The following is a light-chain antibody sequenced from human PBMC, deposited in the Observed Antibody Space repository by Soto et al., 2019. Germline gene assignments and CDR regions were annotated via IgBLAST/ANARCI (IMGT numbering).Light chain of an antibody. CDR2: AAS. J-gene: IGKJ1*01. V-gene: IGKV1-39*01. CDR1: HSSSIY. Sequence: DIQMTQSPSYLSASVGDRVTITCRTRHSSSIYLTWYQQKPGKDPKLLIYAASSLGSGVPSRVSVSGSGTDFTLSISSLQHADIETYYWQQSYSTPSTFGQGTEVEIK. CDR3: QQSYSTPST.